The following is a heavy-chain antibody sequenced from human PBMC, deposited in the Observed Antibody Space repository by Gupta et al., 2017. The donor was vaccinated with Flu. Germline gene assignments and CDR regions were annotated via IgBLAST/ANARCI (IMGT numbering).Heavy chain of an antibody. V-gene: IGHV1-69*01. CDR1: GGTFSSYA. CDR2: IIPVYGTA. Sequence: QVHLEQSGAEVKKPGSSVKVSCKAYGGTFSSYAISWVRQAPGQGLEWMGGIIPVYGTANYAQKFQGRVTITADESTSTAYMEVSSLTSEDTAVYYCAREDESTRGFYYYGMDVWGQGTTVTVSS. J-gene: IGHJ6*02. D-gene: IGHD3-10*01. CDR3: AREDESTRGFYYYGMDV.